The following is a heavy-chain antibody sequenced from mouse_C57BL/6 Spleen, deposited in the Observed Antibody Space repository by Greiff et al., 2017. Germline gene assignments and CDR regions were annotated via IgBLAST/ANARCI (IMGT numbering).Heavy chain of an antibody. CDR1: GYSITSGYY. CDR2: ISYDGSN. V-gene: IGHV3-6*01. Sequence: VQLQQSGPGLVKPSQSLSLTCSVTGYSITSGYYWNWIRQFPGNKLEWMGYISYDGSNNYNPSLKNRISITRDTSKNQLFLKLNSVTTEDTATYYCASLRDYFDYWGQGTTLTVSS. CDR3: ASLRDYFDY. J-gene: IGHJ2*01.